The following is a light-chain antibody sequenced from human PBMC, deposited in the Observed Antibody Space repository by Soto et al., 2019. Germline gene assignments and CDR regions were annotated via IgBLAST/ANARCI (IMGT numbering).Light chain of an antibody. V-gene: IGLV1-44*01. Sequence: QSALTQPPSASGTPGQTVTISCSGSSSNVGSNTVNWYQQLPGTAPRLLIYSSNQRPSGVPDRFSGSKSGTSASLTISGLQSEDEADYYCAARDDTLNGAVFGGGTKLTVL. CDR2: SSN. CDR1: SSNVGSNT. J-gene: IGLJ3*02. CDR3: AARDDTLNGAV.